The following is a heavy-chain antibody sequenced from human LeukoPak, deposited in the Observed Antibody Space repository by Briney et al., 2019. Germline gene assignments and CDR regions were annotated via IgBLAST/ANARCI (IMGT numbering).Heavy chain of an antibody. V-gene: IGHV3-64D*06. CDR1: GFTFSRYA. Sequence: GGSLRLSCSASGFTFSRYAMHWVRQAPGKGLEYVSGISSSGDSAYYADSVKGRITISRDNSRNTLYLQMSSLRAEDTAVYYCVKLGTSGGTYGPFDYWGQGTLVTVSS. CDR2: ISSSGDSA. J-gene: IGHJ4*02. D-gene: IGHD1-26*01. CDR3: VKLGTSGGTYGPFDY.